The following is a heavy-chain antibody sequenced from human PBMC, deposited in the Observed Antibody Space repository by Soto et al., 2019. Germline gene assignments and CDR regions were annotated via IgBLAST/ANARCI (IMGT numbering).Heavy chain of an antibody. V-gene: IGHV4-34*01. CDR1: GGSFSGYY. J-gene: IGHJ4*02. CDR2: INHSGST. CDR3: ASGIAARFDS. Sequence: QVQLQQWGAGLLKPSETLSLTCAVYGGSFSGYYWSWIRQPPGKGLEWSGEINHSGSTNYNPSLKSRVTISVDTYKNQFSLKLSSVTAADTAVYYCASGIAARFDSWGQGNLVTVSS. D-gene: IGHD6-6*01.